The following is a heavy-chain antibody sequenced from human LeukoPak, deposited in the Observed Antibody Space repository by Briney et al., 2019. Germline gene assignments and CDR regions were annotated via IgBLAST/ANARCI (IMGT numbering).Heavy chain of an antibody. V-gene: IGHV4-61*02. CDR1: GGSVSSVGDS. CDR2: IYVSGST. D-gene: IGHD3-10*01. CDR3: ARGGYYGAFDY. Sequence: SETLFLTCTVSGGSVSSVGDSWNWIRQPAGRGLEWLGRIYVSGSTDYNPSLESRVSMSLDTSENQFSLKLSSVTAADTAVYYCARGGYYGAFDYWGQGTLVTVAS. J-gene: IGHJ4*02.